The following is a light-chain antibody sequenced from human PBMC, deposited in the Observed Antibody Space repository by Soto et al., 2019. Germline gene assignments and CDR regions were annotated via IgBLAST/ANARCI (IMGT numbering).Light chain of an antibody. V-gene: IGLV4-69*01. CDR1: SGHSTYA. CDR3: QTWGTXXQVX. J-gene: IGLJ2*01. CDR2: LNSDGSH. Sequence: QLVLTQSPSASASLGASVKLTCTLSSGHSTYAIAWHQQQPEKGPRYLMKLNSDGSHSKGDGIPDRFSGSSSGAERYLTISSLQSEDEADYYCQTWGTXXQVXXXGXXKXTVL.